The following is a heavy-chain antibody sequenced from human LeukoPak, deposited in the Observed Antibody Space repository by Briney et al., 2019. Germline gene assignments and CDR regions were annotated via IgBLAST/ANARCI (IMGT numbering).Heavy chain of an antibody. CDR2: ISYDGSNK. CDR1: GFTFCSYA. Sequence: GRSLRLSCAASGFTFCSYAMHWVRQAPGQGLEWVAVISYDGSNKYYADSVKGRFTISRDNSKNTLSLQMNSLRAEDTAVYYCARSPVYTYYFDYWGQGALVTVSS. J-gene: IGHJ4*02. V-gene: IGHV3-30*04. D-gene: IGHD1-14*01. CDR3: ARSPVYTYYFDY.